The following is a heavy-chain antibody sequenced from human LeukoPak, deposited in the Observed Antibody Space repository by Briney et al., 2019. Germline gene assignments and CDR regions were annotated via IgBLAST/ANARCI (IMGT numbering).Heavy chain of an antibody. CDR2: IWDHGKTT. CDR1: GFRFETYG. CDR3: VRDGVFFDILAGSKLYQGMDV. J-gene: IGHJ6*02. D-gene: IGHD3-9*01. V-gene: IGHV3-33*07. Sequence: GRSLGLSCEAYGFRFETYGMNWVRQAPGKGLHWLGVIWDHGKTTLYADSVKGRFTISRDNPDNTLYLQMNNVRGEESGVCYCVRDGVFFDILAGSKLYQGMDVWGQGTTVIVSS.